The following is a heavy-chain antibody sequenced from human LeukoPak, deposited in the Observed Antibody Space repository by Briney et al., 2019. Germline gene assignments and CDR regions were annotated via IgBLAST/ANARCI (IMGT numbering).Heavy chain of an antibody. CDR3: ARDGSDSWAPFHY. CDR2: HYYTGRI. V-gene: IGHV4-39*07. Sequence: PSETLSLTCTVSGGSISGSSYCWGWIRQPPGKGPEWIGSHYYTGRIYGNPSLNSRVTISLDTSKNQFSLKLTSVTAADTAVYYCARDGSDSWAPFHYWGRGTLVTVSS. CDR1: GGSISGSSYC. D-gene: IGHD6-13*01. J-gene: IGHJ4*02.